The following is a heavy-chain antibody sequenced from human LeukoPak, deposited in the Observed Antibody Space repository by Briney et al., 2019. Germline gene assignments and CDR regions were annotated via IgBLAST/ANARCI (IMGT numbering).Heavy chain of an antibody. CDR3: ARGDYGAEDAFDI. CDR2: IKEDGSEK. Sequence: GGSLRLSCAASGFTLTIYWMSWVRQAPGKGLEWVANIKEDGSEKYYVVSVKGRFTISRDNRKNSLFLQMNSLRGEDTAVYYCARGDYGAEDAFDIWGQGTMVTVSS. D-gene: IGHD4-17*01. J-gene: IGHJ3*02. CDR1: GFTLTIYW. V-gene: IGHV3-7*01.